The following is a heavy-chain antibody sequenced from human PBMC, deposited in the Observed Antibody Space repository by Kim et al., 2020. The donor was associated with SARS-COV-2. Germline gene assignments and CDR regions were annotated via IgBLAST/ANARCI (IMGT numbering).Heavy chain of an antibody. V-gene: IGHV1-69*13. D-gene: IGHD3-10*01. CDR3: ARDGLGGSGSYYNVFRIYYGMDV. J-gene: IGHJ6*02. CDR1: GGTFSSYA. Sequence: SVKVSCKASGGTFSSYAISWVRQAPGQGLEWMGGIIPIFGTANYAQKFQGRVTITADESTSTAYMELSSLRSEDTAVYYCARDGLGGSGSYYNVFRIYYGMDVGGQGTTVTVYS. CDR2: IIPIFGTA.